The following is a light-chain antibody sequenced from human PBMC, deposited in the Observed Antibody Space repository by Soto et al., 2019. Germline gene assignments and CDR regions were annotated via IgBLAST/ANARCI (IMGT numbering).Light chain of an antibody. Sequence: IVMTQSPATLSVSPGERATLSCRASQSVSSKLAWYQQKPGQAPRLLIYGASTRATGIPARFSGSGSGTEFTLTIGSLQSADSAIYYCQQYDNWPPKTFGQGTKVDIK. CDR2: GAS. V-gene: IGKV3-15*01. CDR1: QSVSSK. CDR3: QQYDNWPPKT. J-gene: IGKJ1*01.